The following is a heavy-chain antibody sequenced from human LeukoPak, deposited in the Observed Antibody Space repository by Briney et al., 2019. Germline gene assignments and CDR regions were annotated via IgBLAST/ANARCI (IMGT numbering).Heavy chain of an antibody. CDR3: AELGITMIGGV. Sequence: GGSLRLSCAASGFTFSSYAMHWVRQAPGKGLEWVSYISSSGNTMYYADSVKGRFTISRDNAKNSLYLQMNSLRAEDTAVYYCAELGITMIGGVRGKGTTVTISS. CDR2: ISSSGNTM. J-gene: IGHJ6*04. CDR1: GFTFSSYA. V-gene: IGHV3-48*03. D-gene: IGHD3-10*02.